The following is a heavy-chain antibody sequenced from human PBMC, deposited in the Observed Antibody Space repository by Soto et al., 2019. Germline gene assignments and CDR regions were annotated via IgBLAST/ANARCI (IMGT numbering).Heavy chain of an antibody. J-gene: IGHJ4*02. D-gene: IGHD3-16*01. CDR1: GGSVSSGNHY. CDR2: IYNSGST. V-gene: IGHV4-61*01. Sequence: QVQLQESGPGLVKPSETLSLTCTVSGGSVSSGNHYWSWIRQPPGKGLEWIGHIYNSGSTNYNPSLKSRVTIPVDTSKNQFSLQLSSVTAADTAVYYCAREFTFWGQGTLVTVSS. CDR3: AREFTF.